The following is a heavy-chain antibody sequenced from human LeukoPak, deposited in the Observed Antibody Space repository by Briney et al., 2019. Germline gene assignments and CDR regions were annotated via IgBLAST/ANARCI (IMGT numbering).Heavy chain of an antibody. D-gene: IGHD6-13*01. CDR2: IVVGSGNT. CDR1: GFTFTSSA. J-gene: IGHJ5*02. V-gene: IGHV1-58*01. CDR3: AKTSAIAADYNWFDP. Sequence: SVKVSCKASGFTFTSSAVQWVRQARGQRLEWIGWIVVGSGNTNYAQKFQERVTITRDMSTSTAYMELSSLRSEDTAVYYCAKTSAIAADYNWFDPWGQGTLVTVSS.